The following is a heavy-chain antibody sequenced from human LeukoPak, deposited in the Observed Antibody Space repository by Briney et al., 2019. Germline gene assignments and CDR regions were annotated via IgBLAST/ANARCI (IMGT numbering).Heavy chain of an antibody. D-gene: IGHD7-27*01. CDR2: ISGHSGNT. V-gene: IGHV1-18*01. CDR3: ARDFAWGSGGAPIDDNWLGP. Sequence: GASVKVSCKASGYIFSNYGITWVRQAPGHGLEWMGWISGHSGNTNYAQKFQDRATMTTDTSTSTAYIELRSLRFDDTAVYYCARDFAWGSGGAPIDDNWLGPWGQGILVTVSS. CDR1: GYIFSNYG. J-gene: IGHJ5*02.